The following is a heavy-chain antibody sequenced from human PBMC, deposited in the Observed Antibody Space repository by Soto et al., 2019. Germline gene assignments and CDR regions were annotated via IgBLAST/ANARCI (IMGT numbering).Heavy chain of an antibody. V-gene: IGHV4-34*01. J-gene: IGHJ6*02. CDR3: ASLRARLVTHYYYFGMDV. Sequence: LSLTCAVYGGSFSGYYWSWIRQSPGKGLEWIGEINHSGSTNYNPSLKSRVTISIDTSMNQFSLKLSSVTAADTAVYYCASLRARLVTHYYYFGMDVWGQGTTVTVSS. D-gene: IGHD2-15*01. CDR2: INHSGST. CDR1: GGSFSGYY.